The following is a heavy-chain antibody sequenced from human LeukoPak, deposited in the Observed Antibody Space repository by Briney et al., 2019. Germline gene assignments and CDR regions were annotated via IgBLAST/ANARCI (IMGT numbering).Heavy chain of an antibody. V-gene: IGHV4-34*01. D-gene: IGHD6-6*01. Sequence: PSETLSLTCAVYGGSFSGYYWSWIRQPPGKGLEWIGEINHSGSTNYNPSLKSRVTISVDTSKNQLSLKLSSVTAADTAVYYCARVRSIAARSYYYYYGMDVWGQGTTVTVSS. J-gene: IGHJ6*02. CDR3: ARVRSIAARSYYYYYGMDV. CDR2: INHSGST. CDR1: GGSFSGYY.